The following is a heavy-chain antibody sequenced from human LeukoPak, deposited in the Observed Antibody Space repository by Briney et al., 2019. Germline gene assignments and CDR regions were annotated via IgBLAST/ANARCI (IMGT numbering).Heavy chain of an antibody. V-gene: IGHV4-38-2*02. Sequence: SETLSLTCAVSGYPISRGYHWGWIRQPPGKGLEWIGSIYHSGSTYYNPSLKSRVTISVDTSKNQFSLKLSSVTAADTAVYYRAKEVTLLVRVGADAFDIWGQGRMVTVSS. CDR3: AKEVTLLVRVGADAFDI. CDR2: IYHSGST. D-gene: IGHD1-26*01. CDR1: GYPISRGYH. J-gene: IGHJ3*02.